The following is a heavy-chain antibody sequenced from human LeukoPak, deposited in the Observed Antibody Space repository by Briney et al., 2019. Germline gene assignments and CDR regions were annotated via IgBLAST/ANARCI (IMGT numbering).Heavy chain of an antibody. CDR1: GFTFSNYG. CDR3: VKARMPHCGTDCLES. D-gene: IGHD2-21*02. Sequence: GESLRLSCAASGFTFSNYGMSWVRQAPGKGLEWVLVIRGSGGGTYYADSVKGRFTISRDNSKNTVYLQMNSLRAEDTAVYYCVKARMPHCGTDCLESWGQGTLVTVSS. CDR2: IRGSGGGT. V-gene: IGHV3-23*01. J-gene: IGHJ4*02.